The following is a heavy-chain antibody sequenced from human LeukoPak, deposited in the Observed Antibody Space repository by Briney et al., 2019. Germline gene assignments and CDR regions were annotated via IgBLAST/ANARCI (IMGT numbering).Heavy chain of an antibody. CDR2: LIPIFCTA. CDR3: ALHPGSRPPFPSGDY. CDR1: GGTFSSYA. Sequence: ASVKVSCKASGGTFSSYAISWVRQAPGQGLEWMGGLIPIFCTANYAQKFQGRVTITTDESTSTAYMELSSLRSGDTAMYYCALHPGSRPPFPSGDYWGQGTLVTVSS. V-gene: IGHV1-69*05. D-gene: IGHD1-14*01. J-gene: IGHJ4*02.